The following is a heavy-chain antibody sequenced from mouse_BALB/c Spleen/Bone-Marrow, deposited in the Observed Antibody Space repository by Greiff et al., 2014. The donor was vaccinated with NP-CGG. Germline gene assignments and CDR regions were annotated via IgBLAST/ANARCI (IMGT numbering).Heavy chain of an antibody. D-gene: IGHD1-1*01. Sequence: EVHLVESGGGLVQPGGSRKLSCAASGFTFSSFGIHWVRQAPEKGLEWVAYISSDSSTIYYADTVKGRFTISRDNPENTLFLQMTSLRSEDTAMYYCARSNYVGYYAMDYWGQGTSVTVSS. CDR3: ARSNYVGYYAMDY. CDR1: GFTFSSFG. CDR2: ISSDSSTI. V-gene: IGHV5-17*02. J-gene: IGHJ4*01.